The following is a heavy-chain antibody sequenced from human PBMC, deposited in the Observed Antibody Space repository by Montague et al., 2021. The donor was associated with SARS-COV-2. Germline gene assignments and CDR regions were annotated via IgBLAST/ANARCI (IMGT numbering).Heavy chain of an antibody. CDR3: ATPHDYSNYDWHCDY. CDR2: IYPGDSDT. V-gene: IGHV5-51*01. J-gene: IGHJ4*02. Sequence: QSGAEVKKPGESLKISCKGSGYSFTSYWIGWVRQMPGKGLEWMGIIYPGDSDTRYSPSFQGQVTISANKSISTAYLQWSSLKASDTAMYYCATPHDYSNYDWHCDYWGQGTLVTVSS. CDR1: GYSFTSYW. D-gene: IGHD4-11*01.